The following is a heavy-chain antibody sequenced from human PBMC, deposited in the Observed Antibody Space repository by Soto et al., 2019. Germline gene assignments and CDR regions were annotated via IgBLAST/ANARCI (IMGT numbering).Heavy chain of an antibody. CDR1: GGTFMSYG. V-gene: IGHV1-69*12. CDR3: AKEWGREAVTGTNWFDP. D-gene: IGHD6-19*01. CDR2: IVPIFDTT. Sequence: QVQLVQSGAEVKKPGSSVKVSCKASGGTFMSYGVSWVRQAPGQGLEWSGGIVPIFDTTNYAQKFQGRVTMTADESTSTAYMELSSLRSEDTATYYCAKEWGREAVTGTNWFDPWGQGTLVTVSS. J-gene: IGHJ5*02.